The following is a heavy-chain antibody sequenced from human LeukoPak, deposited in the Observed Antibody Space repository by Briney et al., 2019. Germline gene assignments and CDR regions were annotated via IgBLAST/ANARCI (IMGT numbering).Heavy chain of an antibody. Sequence: GGSLRPSCAASGFSFSSYEMNWVRQAPGKGLEWVPYISSSGSTIYYADSVKGRFTISRDNAKNSLYLQMNSLRAEDTAVYYCARDRYDNSGYHDYWGQGTLVTVSA. V-gene: IGHV3-48*03. D-gene: IGHD3-22*01. CDR2: ISSSGSTI. CDR3: ARDRYDNSGYHDY. CDR1: GFSFSSYE. J-gene: IGHJ4*02.